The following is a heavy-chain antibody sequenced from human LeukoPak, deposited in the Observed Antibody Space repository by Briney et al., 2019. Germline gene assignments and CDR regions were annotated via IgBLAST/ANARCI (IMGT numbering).Heavy chain of an antibody. CDR3: AREKRFLEWDSTYYYYMDV. J-gene: IGHJ6*03. Sequence: EASVKVSCKASGYTFTSYGISWVRQAPGQGLEWMGWISAYNGNTNYAQKLQGRVTMTTDTSTSTAYMELRSLRSDDTAVYYCAREKRFLEWDSTYYYYMDVWGKGTTVTVSS. D-gene: IGHD3-3*01. V-gene: IGHV1-18*01. CDR2: ISAYNGNT. CDR1: GYTFTSYG.